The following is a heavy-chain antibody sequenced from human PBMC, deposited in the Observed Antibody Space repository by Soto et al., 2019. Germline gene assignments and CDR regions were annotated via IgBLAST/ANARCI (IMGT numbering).Heavy chain of an antibody. CDR1: GGSISSYY. CDR3: ARFGSIAVTIFDY. D-gene: IGHD6-19*01. J-gene: IGHJ4*02. Sequence: PSETLSLTCTVSGGSISSYYWNWIRQPPGKGLEWIGYIYSSGSTNYNPSLKSRLTMSVDTSKNQFSLNLTSVTAADTAVYYCARFGSIAVTIFDYWGQGVLVTVSS. CDR2: IYSSGST. V-gene: IGHV4-59*08.